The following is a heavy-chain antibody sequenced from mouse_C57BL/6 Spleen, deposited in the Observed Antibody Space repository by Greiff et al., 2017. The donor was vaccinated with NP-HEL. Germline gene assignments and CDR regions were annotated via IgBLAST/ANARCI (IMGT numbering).Heavy chain of an antibody. J-gene: IGHJ4*01. Sequence: VQLQQSGAEVAKPGASVKLSCKASGYTFTSYWMHWVKQRPGQGLEWIGYINPSSTYNKYNQKFKDKATLTADKSSSTAYMQLSSLTYEDSAVXYCARSLLKDAMDYWGQGTSVTVSS. CDR3: ARSLLKDAMDY. CDR2: INPSSTYN. V-gene: IGHV1-7*01. CDR1: GYTFTSYW. D-gene: IGHD6-5*01.